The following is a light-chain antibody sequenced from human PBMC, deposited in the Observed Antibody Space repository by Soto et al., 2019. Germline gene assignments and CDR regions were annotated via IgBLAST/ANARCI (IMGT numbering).Light chain of an antibody. CDR3: SSYASSSTPV. CDR1: SSDIGSYHY. CDR2: EVS. V-gene: IGLV2-14*01. Sequence: QSALTQPASVSGSPGQSIAISCTGTSSDIGSYHYVSWYQHHPGKAPKLIIYEVSNRPSGVSDRFSGSKSGNTASLTISGLQAEDEADYYCSSYASSSTPVFGGGTKLTVL. J-gene: IGLJ2*01.